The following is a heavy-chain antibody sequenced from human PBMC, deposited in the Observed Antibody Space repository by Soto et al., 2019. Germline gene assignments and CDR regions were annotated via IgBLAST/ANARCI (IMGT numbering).Heavy chain of an antibody. Sequence: GASVKVSCKASGYTFTSYAMHWVRQAPGQRLEWMEWINAGNGNTKYSQKFQGRVTITRDTSASTAYMELSSLRSEDTAVYYCASARGNTYYYDSSGYQPLDYWGQGTLVTVSS. D-gene: IGHD3-22*01. CDR2: INAGNGNT. CDR1: GYTFTSYA. CDR3: ASARGNTYYYDSSGYQPLDY. V-gene: IGHV1-3*01. J-gene: IGHJ4*02.